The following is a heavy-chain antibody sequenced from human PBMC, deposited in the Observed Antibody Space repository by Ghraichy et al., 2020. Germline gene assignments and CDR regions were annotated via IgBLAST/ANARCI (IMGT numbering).Heavy chain of an antibody. CDR3: ARPLLGIGPSPTSDDHWYFDL. Sequence: GESLNISCKGSGYSFTNYWIGWVRQMPGKGLEWMGIIYPGDSDTKYSPSFQGQVTISADKSITTAYLQWSSLKASDTAIYYSARPLLGIGPSPTSDDHWYFDLWGRGTLVTVSS. CDR2: IYPGDSDT. V-gene: IGHV5-51*01. J-gene: IGHJ2*01. CDR1: GYSFTNYW. D-gene: IGHD6-13*01.